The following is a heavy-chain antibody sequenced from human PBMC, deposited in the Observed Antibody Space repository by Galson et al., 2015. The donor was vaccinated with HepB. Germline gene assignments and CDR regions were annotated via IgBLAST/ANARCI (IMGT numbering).Heavy chain of an antibody. V-gene: IGHV3-53*01. CDR3: ARDIPFDY. J-gene: IGHJ4*02. CDR1: GFTFDDYA. CDR2: IYSGGST. Sequence: SLRLSCAASGFTFDDYAMHWVRQAPGKGLEWVSVIYSGGSTYYADSVKGRFTISRDNPKNTLYLQMNSLRAEDTAVYYCARDIPFDYWGQGTLVTVSS. D-gene: IGHD2-21*01.